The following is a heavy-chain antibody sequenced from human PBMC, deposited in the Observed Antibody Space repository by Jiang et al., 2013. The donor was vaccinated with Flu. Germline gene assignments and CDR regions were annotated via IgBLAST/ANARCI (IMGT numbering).Heavy chain of an antibody. V-gene: IGHV1-46*01. CDR3: ARDLGGSYFDF. D-gene: IGHD1-26*01. CDR2: INPSGGGA. CDR1: GYTFTTYY. Sequence: GAEVKKPGASVKVSCKASGYTFTTYYMHWMRQAPGQGLEWMGVINPSGGGATYAQNFQGRVAMTRDTSTSTVYMELSSLRSEDTAVYYCARDLGGSYFDFWGQGTQVTVSS. J-gene: IGHJ4*02.